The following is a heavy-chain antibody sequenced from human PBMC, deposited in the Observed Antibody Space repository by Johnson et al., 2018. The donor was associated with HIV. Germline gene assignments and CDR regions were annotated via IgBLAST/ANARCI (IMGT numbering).Heavy chain of an antibody. Sequence: QVQLVESGGGVVQPGRSLRLSCAASGFTFSSYAMHWVRQAPGKGLEWVAVISYDGSNKYYADSVKGRFTISRDNSKNTLYLQINSLRAEDTAVYYCARASVSSPRYSSSSDDAFDIWGQGTMVTVSS. CDR2: ISYDGSNK. D-gene: IGHD6-6*01. CDR3: ARASVSSPRYSSSSDDAFDI. J-gene: IGHJ3*02. V-gene: IGHV3-30*04. CDR1: GFTFSSYA.